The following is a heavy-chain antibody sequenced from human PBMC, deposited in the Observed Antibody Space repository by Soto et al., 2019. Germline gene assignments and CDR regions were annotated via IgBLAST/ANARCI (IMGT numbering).Heavy chain of an antibody. CDR3: ARYTVERLFDY. V-gene: IGHV1-3*01. D-gene: IGHD4-17*01. CDR1: GFTFTSYG. Sequence: QVQLVQSGAEVKKPGASVKVSCKTSGFTFTSYGVHWVRQAPGQRLEWMGWINAGNGDTKYSQQFQGRVTISSDTSASVVYMELSGLRSEDTALDYCARYTVERLFDYWGQGTLVTVSS. J-gene: IGHJ4*02. CDR2: INAGNGDT.